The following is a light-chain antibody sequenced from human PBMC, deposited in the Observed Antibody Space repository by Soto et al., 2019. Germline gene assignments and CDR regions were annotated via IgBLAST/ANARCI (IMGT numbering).Light chain of an antibody. CDR2: GAS. CDR3: QQYGRT. Sequence: EIVLTQSPGTLSLSLGERATLSCRASQSISSSYLAWYQQKPGQAPRLLIYGASSRATGIPDRFSGSGSGTDIPLTISRLEPEDFAVYYCQQYGRTFGQGTKVEIK. J-gene: IGKJ1*01. CDR1: QSISSSY. V-gene: IGKV3-20*01.